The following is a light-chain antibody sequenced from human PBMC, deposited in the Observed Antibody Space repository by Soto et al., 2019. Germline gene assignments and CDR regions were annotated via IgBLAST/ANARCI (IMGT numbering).Light chain of an antibody. CDR1: TSDIGGYNY. CDR3: SAYTSRSTLGV. Sequence: QSALTQPASVSVSPGQSITISCTGTTSDIGGYNYDSWYQQHPGKAPKLMIYDVRNRPSGGSYRCSGCKSANTTSLTISGRRAEDEADYYCSAYTSRSTLGVFGGGTKVTVL. V-gene: IGLV2-14*03. J-gene: IGLJ2*01. CDR2: DVR.